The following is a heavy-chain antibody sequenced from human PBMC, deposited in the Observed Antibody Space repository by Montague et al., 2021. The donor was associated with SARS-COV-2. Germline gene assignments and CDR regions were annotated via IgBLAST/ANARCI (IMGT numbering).Heavy chain of an antibody. D-gene: IGHD6-19*01. CDR3: ARQENSSGWFKPDAFDI. Sequence: SETLSLTCTVSGGSISSSSYYWGWIRQPPGKGLEWIGSIYYSGSTYYNPSLKSRVTIFVDTSKNQFSLKPSSVTAADTAVYYCARQENSSGWFKPDAFDIWGQGTMVTVSS. CDR1: GGSISSSSYY. CDR2: IYYSGST. J-gene: IGHJ3*02. V-gene: IGHV4-39*01.